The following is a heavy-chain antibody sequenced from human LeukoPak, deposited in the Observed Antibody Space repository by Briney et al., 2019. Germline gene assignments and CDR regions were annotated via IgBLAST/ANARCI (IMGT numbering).Heavy chain of an antibody. Sequence: GGSLRLSCAASGFTFSSYEMNWVRQAPGKGLEWVSYISSSGSTIYYADSVKGRFTISRDHAKNSPYLQMNSLRAEDTAVYYCARDTYYYDSSGYGFDYWGQGTLVTVSS. CDR3: ARDTYYYDSSGYGFDY. J-gene: IGHJ4*02. CDR1: GFTFSSYE. CDR2: ISSSGSTI. V-gene: IGHV3-48*03. D-gene: IGHD3-22*01.